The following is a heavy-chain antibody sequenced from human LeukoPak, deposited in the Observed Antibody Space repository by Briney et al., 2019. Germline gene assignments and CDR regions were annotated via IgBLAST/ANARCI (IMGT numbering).Heavy chain of an antibody. CDR1: GGSVSSGDF. J-gene: IGHJ2*01. Sequence: SETLSLTCTVSGGSVSSGDFWAFIRRPPGKGLEWLGYIYHTGSTYYNPSLKSRLTLSVRTSSDQFSLTLNSLTAADTAVYYCARLQGSGISNYYFDLWGRGSLFTVSS. V-gene: IGHV4-38-2*02. CDR2: IYHTGST. CDR3: ARLQGSGISNYYFDL. D-gene: IGHD3-10*01.